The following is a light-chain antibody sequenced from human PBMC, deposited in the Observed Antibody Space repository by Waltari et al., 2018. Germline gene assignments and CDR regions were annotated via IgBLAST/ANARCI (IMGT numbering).Light chain of an antibody. CDR1: ALPNQY. V-gene: IGLV3-25*03. CDR3: QSADSTGTHRF. CDR2: KDS. Sequence: SSELTQPLSVSVSPGQTARITCSGDALPNQYASWYQKKPGQAPLLVLFKDSERPSFIPGRLFGSSSGTVVALTISGVQAEDEADYFCQSADSTGTHRFFGGGTKLTVL. J-gene: IGLJ2*01.